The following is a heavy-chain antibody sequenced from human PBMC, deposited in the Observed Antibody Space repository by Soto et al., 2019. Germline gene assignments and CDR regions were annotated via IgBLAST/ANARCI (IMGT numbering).Heavy chain of an antibody. CDR1: GFTFSSYA. CDR3: AKGRGWYLNFDY. D-gene: IGHD6-19*01. CDR2: ISGSGGST. V-gene: IGHV3-23*01. Sequence: LILSCAASGFTFSSYAMSWVRQAPGKGLEWVSAISGSGGSTYYADSVKGRFTISRDNSKNTLYLQMNSLRAEDTAVYYCAKGRGWYLNFDYWGQGTLVTVSS. J-gene: IGHJ4*02.